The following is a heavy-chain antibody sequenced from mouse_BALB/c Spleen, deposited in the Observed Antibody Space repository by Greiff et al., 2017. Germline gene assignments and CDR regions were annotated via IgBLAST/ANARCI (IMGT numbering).Heavy chain of an antibody. V-gene: IGHV5-17*02. D-gene: IGHD1-2*01. CDR1: GFTFSSFG. Sequence: EVQRVESGGGLVQPGGSRKLSCAASGFTFSSFGMHWVRQAPEKGLEWVAYISSGSSIIYYADTVKGRFTISRDNPKNTLFLQMTSLRSEDTAMYYCARKGTTAKDYYAMDYWGQGTSVTVSS. J-gene: IGHJ4*01. CDR2: ISSGSSII. CDR3: ARKGTTAKDYYAMDY.